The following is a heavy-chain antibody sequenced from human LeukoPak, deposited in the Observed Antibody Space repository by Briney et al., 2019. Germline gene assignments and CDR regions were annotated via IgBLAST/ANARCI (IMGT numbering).Heavy chain of an antibody. CDR2: IYYSGNT. Sequence: PSETLSLTCTVSGGSISSSSYYWGWIRQPPGKGLEWIGSIYYSGNTYYNPSLKSRVTISVDTSKNQFTLKLSSVTAADTAVYYCARERSYCSGGSCYSGWFDPWGQGTLVTVSS. CDR1: GGSISSSSYY. V-gene: IGHV4-39*06. J-gene: IGHJ5*02. D-gene: IGHD2-15*01. CDR3: ARERSYCSGGSCYSGWFDP.